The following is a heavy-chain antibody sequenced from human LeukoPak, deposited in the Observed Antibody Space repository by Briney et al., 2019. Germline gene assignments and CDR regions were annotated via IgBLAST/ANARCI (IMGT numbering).Heavy chain of an antibody. V-gene: IGHV3-30-3*01. CDR1: GFTFSSYA. Sequence: GRSLRLSCAASGFTFSSYAMHWVRQAPGKGLEWVAVISYDGSNKYYADSVKGRFTISRDNSKNTLYLQMNSLRAEDTAVYYCARDTKGGIVGAIGLFDYWGQGTLVTVSS. CDR2: ISYDGSNK. CDR3: ARDTKGGIVGAIGLFDY. D-gene: IGHD1-26*01. J-gene: IGHJ4*02.